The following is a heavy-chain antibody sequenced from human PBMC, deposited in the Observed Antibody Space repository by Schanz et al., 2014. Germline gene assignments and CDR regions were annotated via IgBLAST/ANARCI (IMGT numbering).Heavy chain of an antibody. Sequence: EVQLVESGGGLVQPGGSLRLSCAASGFTFGNFFMSWVRQAPGKGLEWVANIKQDGIEKYYVDSVKGRFTISRDNAKNSLYLQMNSLTADDTAVYYCAKAPYADYGYFHYWGQGTLVPVSS. CDR2: IKQDGIEK. CDR3: AKAPYADYGYFHY. CDR1: GFTFGNFF. V-gene: IGHV3-7*01. D-gene: IGHD4-17*01. J-gene: IGHJ4*02.